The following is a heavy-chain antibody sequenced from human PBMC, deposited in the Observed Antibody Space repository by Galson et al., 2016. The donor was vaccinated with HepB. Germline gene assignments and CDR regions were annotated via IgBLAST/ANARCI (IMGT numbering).Heavy chain of an antibody. CDR2: VAHEGTVR. J-gene: IGHJ4*02. D-gene: IGHD2-8*01. CDR1: GFIFSNYG. V-gene: IGHV3-30*18. Sequence: SLRLSCAASGFIFSNYGMHWVRQSAGKGPEWLAVVAHEGTVRYYRDSVRGRFTISRDDSKSTLYLRMDSLRVEDTATYHCTKRCMTNTCHNADDFWGQGTLVTVSS. CDR3: TKRCMTNTCHNADDF.